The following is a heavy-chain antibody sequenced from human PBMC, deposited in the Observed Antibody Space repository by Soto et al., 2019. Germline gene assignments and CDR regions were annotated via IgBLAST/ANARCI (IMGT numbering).Heavy chain of an antibody. CDR2: ISAYNGNT. V-gene: IGHV1-18*01. Sequence: ASVKLSCKASGYTFTSNGISWVRQAPGQGLEWMGWISAYNGNTNYAQKLQGRVTMTTDTSTSTAYMELWSLRSDDTAVYYCARDRDYFGNWFDPWGQGTLVTVSS. J-gene: IGHJ5*02. CDR3: ARDRDYFGNWFDP. D-gene: IGHD4-17*01. CDR1: GYTFTSNG.